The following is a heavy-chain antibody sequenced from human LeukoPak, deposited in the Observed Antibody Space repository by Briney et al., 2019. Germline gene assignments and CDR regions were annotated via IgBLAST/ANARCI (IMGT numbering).Heavy chain of an antibody. D-gene: IGHD5/OR15-5a*01. CDR2: VSSEGKST. J-gene: IGHJ5*02. CDR1: GFTFSSYW. V-gene: IGHV3-74*01. CDR3: LKSTVSTGSDT. Sequence: GGSLRLSCAASGFTFSSYWMHWVRQAPGKGLEWVSRVSSEGKSTSFADSVKGRFTISRDNAKNTLYLQMSGLRAEDTAVYYCLKSTVSTGSDTWGQGTLVTVSS.